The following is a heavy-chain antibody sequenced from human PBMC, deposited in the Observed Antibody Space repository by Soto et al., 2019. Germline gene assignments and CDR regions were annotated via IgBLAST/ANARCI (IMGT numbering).Heavy chain of an antibody. Sequence: QLQLQESGSGLVKPSQTLSLTCAVSGGSISSGGYSWSWIRQPPGKGLEWIGYIYHSGSTNYNPSVKSRVTRPVDSSKNQFSLKLSAVTAADTAVYYCASGGTTVTTFSFWGQGTLVTVSS. J-gene: IGHJ1*01. CDR1: GGSISSGGYS. CDR3: ASGGTTVTTFSF. V-gene: IGHV4-30-2*01. CDR2: IYHSGST. D-gene: IGHD4-17*01.